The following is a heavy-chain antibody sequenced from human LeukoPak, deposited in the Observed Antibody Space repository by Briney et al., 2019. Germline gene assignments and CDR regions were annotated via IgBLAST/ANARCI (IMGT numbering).Heavy chain of an antibody. CDR2: IRGSGGGT. Sequence: GGSLRFSCAAPGFTFSNYGMSWVRQAPGKGLEWVSVIRGSGGGTYYADSVKGRFTISRDNSKNTVYLQMNSLRAEDTAVYYCVKARMPHCGTDCLESWGQGTLVTVSS. V-gene: IGHV3-23*01. J-gene: IGHJ4*02. CDR1: GFTFSNYG. D-gene: IGHD2-21*02. CDR3: VKARMPHCGTDCLES.